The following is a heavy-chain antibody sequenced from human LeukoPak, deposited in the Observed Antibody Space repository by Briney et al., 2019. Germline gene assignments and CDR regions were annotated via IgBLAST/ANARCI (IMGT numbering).Heavy chain of an antibody. CDR1: GFTFSSYA. Sequence: PGGSLRLSCAPSGFTFSSYAMHWVRQAPAKGLEWVAVISYDGSNKYYADSVKGRFTISRDNSKNTLYLQMNSLRAEDTAVYYCARDFVMVYAITLVDYWGQGTLVTVSS. CDR2: ISYDGSNK. CDR3: ARDFVMVYAITLVDY. D-gene: IGHD2-8*01. V-gene: IGHV3-30-3*01. J-gene: IGHJ4*02.